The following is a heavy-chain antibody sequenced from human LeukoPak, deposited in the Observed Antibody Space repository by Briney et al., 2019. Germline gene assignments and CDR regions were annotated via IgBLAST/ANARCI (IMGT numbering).Heavy chain of an antibody. CDR2: ISYDGSQE. CDR1: GIIFSSYA. Sequence: PGGSLRLSCAAPGIIFSSYAMPWGRQAPGKGLEWVAVISYDGSQEHYSDSVKGRFIITRDNSKSTLHLQMNSLRIDDTAVYYCARAHGGVCDLWDQGTMVTVSP. CDR3: ARAHGGVCDL. J-gene: IGHJ3*01. D-gene: IGHD3-16*01. V-gene: IGHV3-30-3*01.